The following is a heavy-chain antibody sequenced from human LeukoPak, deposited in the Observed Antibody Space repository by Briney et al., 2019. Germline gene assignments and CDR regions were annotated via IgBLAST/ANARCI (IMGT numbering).Heavy chain of an antibody. Sequence: SETLSLTCTVSGGSLSSSIYCWGWNRQPPGTGLEWHGCICYSGSSNYHPSLKSQVTISVDTSKNQFSLKLRSVTAADAAVYYCARNIAAAGTNWFDFWGQGTLVTVSS. V-gene: IGHV4-39*07. J-gene: IGHJ5*01. CDR1: GGSLSSSIYC. D-gene: IGHD6-13*01. CDR3: ARNIAAAGTNWFDF. CDR2: ICYSGSS.